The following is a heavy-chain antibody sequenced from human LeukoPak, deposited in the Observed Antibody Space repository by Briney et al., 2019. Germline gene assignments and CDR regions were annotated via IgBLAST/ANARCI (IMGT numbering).Heavy chain of an antibody. Sequence: ASETLSLTCTVSGYSISSGYYWGWIRQPPGKGLEWIGSIYHSGSTYYNPSLKSRVTISVDTSKNQFSLELSSVTATDTAIYYCARQGGGGRAFDIWGQGTMVTVSS. J-gene: IGHJ3*02. CDR3: ARQGGGGRAFDI. D-gene: IGHD1-26*01. CDR2: IYHSGST. CDR1: GYSISSGYY. V-gene: IGHV4-38-2*02.